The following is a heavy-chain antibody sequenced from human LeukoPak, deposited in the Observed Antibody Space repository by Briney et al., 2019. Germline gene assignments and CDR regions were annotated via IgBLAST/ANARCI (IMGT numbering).Heavy chain of an antibody. Sequence: SVKVSCKASGYTFTGYYMHWVRQAPGQGLEWMGGIIPIFGTANYAQKFQGRVTITADESTSTAYMELCSLRSEDTAVYYCARLRSGYYFDYWGQGTLVTVSS. V-gene: IGHV1-69*13. CDR3: ARLRSGYYFDY. CDR1: GYTFTGYY. J-gene: IGHJ4*02. CDR2: IIPIFGTA. D-gene: IGHD3-16*01.